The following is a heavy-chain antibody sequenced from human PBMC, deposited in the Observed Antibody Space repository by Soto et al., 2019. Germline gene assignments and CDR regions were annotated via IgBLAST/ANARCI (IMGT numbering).Heavy chain of an antibody. CDR2: IYYSGST. Sequence: PSETLSLTCTVSGGSISSGDYYWSWIRQPPGKGLEWIGYIYYSGSTYYNPSLKSRVSISVDTSKKQFSLKLSSVAAADTAVYYCARGGNKVATMFFGFDYWGQGALVTVSS. D-gene: IGHD5-12*01. J-gene: IGHJ4*02. CDR3: ARGGNKVATMFFGFDY. CDR1: GGSISSGDYY. V-gene: IGHV4-30-4*01.